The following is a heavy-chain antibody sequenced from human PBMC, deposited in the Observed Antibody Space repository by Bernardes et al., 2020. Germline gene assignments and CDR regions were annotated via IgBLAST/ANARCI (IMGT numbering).Heavy chain of an antibody. J-gene: IGHJ4*02. CDR2: ISSSSIYI. D-gene: IGHD1-20*01. CDR3: ARDWDNPSDY. V-gene: IGHV3-21*01. Sequence: ATGKGLACVSSISSSSIYIYYTDSVKGRFTISIDTAKNSLYLQMNSLRAEDTAVYYCARDWDNPSDYWGQGNLFTV.